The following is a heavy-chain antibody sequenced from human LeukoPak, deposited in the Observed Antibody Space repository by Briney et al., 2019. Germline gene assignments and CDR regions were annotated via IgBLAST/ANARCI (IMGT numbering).Heavy chain of an antibody. CDR3: ARDGPPGGDY. CDR1: GYTFTSYY. D-gene: IGHD3-10*01. CDR2: INPSGGRT. V-gene: IGHV1-46*03. Sequence: ASVKVSCKASGYTFTSYYMHWVRQAHGQGNEWMGIINPSGGRTSYAQKFQGRVTITRDTSTRTVYMEMSSLRAEDTAVYYCARDGPPGGDYWGQGTLVTVSS. J-gene: IGHJ4*02.